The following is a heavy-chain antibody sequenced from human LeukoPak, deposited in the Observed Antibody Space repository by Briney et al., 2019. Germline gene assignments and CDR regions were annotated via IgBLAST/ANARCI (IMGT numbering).Heavy chain of an antibody. CDR1: GGSISSSSYY. CDR2: IYYSGST. Sequence: SETLSLTCTVSGGSISSSSYYWGWIRQPPGKGLEWIGYIYYSGSTNYNPSLKSRVTISVDTSKNQFSLKLSSVTAADTAVYYCARDSPSTELDYWGQGTLVTVSS. V-gene: IGHV4-61*01. CDR3: ARDSPSTELDY. J-gene: IGHJ4*02. D-gene: IGHD2-2*01.